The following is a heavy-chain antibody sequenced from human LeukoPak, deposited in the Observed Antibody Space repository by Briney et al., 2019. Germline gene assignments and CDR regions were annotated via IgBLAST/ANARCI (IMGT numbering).Heavy chain of an antibody. V-gene: IGHV1-2*02. D-gene: IGHD2-2*01. CDR1: GYTFTGYY. CDR2: INPNSGGT. J-gene: IGHJ6*04. Sequence: ASVKVSCKASGYTFTGYYMHWVRQAPGQGLEWMGWINPNSGGTNYAQKFQGRVTMTRDTSISTAYMELSRLRSDDTAVYYCARAPSLYCSSTSCYLLDVWGKGTTVTVPS. CDR3: ARAPSLYCSSTSCYLLDV.